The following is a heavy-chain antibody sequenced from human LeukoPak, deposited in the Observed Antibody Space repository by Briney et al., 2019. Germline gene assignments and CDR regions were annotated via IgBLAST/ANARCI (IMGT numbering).Heavy chain of an antibody. CDR1: AFIFSGHW. V-gene: IGHV3-48*01. CDR3: ARSSITFGGVIVRNYFDY. J-gene: IGHJ4*02. Sequence: GGSLRLSCAGSAFIFSGHWMNWVRQTPGKGLEWVSYISSSSSTIYYADSVKGRFTISRDNAKNSLYLQMNSLRAEDTAVYYCARSSITFGGVIVRNYFDYWGQGTLVTVSS. D-gene: IGHD3-16*02. CDR2: ISSSSSTI.